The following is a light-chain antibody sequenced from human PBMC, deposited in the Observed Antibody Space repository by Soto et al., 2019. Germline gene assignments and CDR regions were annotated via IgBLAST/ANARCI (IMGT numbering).Light chain of an antibody. Sequence: EIVMTQSPATLSVSPGERATLSCRASQSVSSNLAWYQQKPGQAPRLLIYGASTRATGIPARFSGSGSGTEFTLTISSLQSEDFAVYYCQHSNNWPRTFGQWTKVEIK. CDR2: GAS. V-gene: IGKV3-15*01. CDR3: QHSNNWPRT. CDR1: QSVSSN. J-gene: IGKJ1*01.